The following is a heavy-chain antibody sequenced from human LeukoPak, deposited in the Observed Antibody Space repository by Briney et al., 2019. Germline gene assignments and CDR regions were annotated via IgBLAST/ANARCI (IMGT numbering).Heavy chain of an antibody. CDR1: GYTFTSYY. D-gene: IGHD2-2*01. CDR2: TNPSGGST. V-gene: IGHV1-46*01. CDR3: ASALIGYCSSTSCSISSGFDP. Sequence: ASVKVSCKASGYTFTSYYMHWVRQAPGQGLEWMGITNPSGGSTSYAQKFQGRVTMTRDTSTSTVYMELSSLRSEDTAVYYCASALIGYCSSTSCSISSGFDPWGQGTLVTVSS. J-gene: IGHJ5*02.